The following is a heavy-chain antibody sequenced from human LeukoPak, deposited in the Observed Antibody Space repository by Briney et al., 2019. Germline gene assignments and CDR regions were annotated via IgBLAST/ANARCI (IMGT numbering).Heavy chain of an antibody. V-gene: IGHV3-21*01. CDR2: ISSSSSYI. CDR3: AREVRDFWSGYYFDY. Sequence: NPGGSLRLSCAASGFTFSSYSMNWVRQAPGKGLEWVSSISSSSSYIYYADSVKGRFTISRDNAKNSLYLQMNSLRAEDTAVYYCAREVRDFWSGYYFDYWGQGTLVTVSS. D-gene: IGHD3-3*01. J-gene: IGHJ4*02. CDR1: GFTFSSYS.